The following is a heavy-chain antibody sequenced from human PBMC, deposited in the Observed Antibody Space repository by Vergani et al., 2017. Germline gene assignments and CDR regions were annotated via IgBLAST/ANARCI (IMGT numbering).Heavy chain of an antibody. D-gene: IGHD3-10*01. V-gene: IGHV3-21*01. Sequence: EVQLVESGGGLVQPGGSLRLSCAASGFTFSSYSMNWVRQAPGKGLEWVSSISSSSSYIYYADSVKGRFTISRDNAKNTLYLQMNSLRAEDTAVYYCARGRAYGSGSPHYYYGMDVWGQGTTVTVSS. CDR3: ARGRAYGSGSPHYYYGMDV. CDR1: GFTFSSYS. CDR2: ISSSSSYI. J-gene: IGHJ6*02.